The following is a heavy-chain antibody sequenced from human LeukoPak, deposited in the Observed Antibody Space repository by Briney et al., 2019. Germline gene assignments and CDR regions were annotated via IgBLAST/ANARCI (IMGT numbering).Heavy chain of an antibody. V-gene: IGHV3-33*06. CDR1: GFTFSNYG. Sequence: GGSLRLSCAASGFTFSNYGMHWVRQAPGKGLEWVAAIWYDGSNKYYGDSVKGRFTISRDNSKNTLYLQMNSLRAEDTALYYCAKDSLGYYKPFDYWGQGTLVTVSS. D-gene: IGHD3-9*01. CDR2: IWYDGSNK. J-gene: IGHJ4*02. CDR3: AKDSLGYYKPFDY.